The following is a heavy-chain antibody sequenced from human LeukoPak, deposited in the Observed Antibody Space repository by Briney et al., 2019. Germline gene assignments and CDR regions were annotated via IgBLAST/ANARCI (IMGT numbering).Heavy chain of an antibody. J-gene: IGHJ5*02. CDR3: ARAVKKNLVAATPDWFDP. Sequence: PSETKSLTCTVSGGSISSSSYYWCWIRQPPGKGLEWIGSIYYSGSTYYNPSLKSRVTISVDTSKNQFSLKLSSVTAADTAVYYCARAVKKNLVAATPDWFDPWGQGTLVTVSS. D-gene: IGHD2-15*01. CDR2: IYYSGST. V-gene: IGHV4-39*07. CDR1: GGSISSSSYY.